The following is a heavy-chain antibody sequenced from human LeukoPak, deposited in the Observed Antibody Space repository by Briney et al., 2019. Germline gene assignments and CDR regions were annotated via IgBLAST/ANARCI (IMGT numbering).Heavy chain of an antibody. CDR3: ARSYSYGYDY. D-gene: IGHD5-18*01. V-gene: IGHV3-21*01. CDR2: ISSYSSYI. CDR1: GFTFNTYG. Sequence: GRSLRLPCAASGFTFNTYGMHWVRQAPGKGLEWVSSISSYSSYIYYADSVKGRFTISRDNAKNSLFLQMNSLRAEDTAVYYCARSYSYGYDYWGQGTLVTVSS. J-gene: IGHJ4*02.